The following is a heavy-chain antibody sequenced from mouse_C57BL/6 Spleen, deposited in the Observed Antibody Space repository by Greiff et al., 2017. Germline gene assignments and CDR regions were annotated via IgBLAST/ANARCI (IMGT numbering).Heavy chain of an antibody. CDR3: ARDGYYYAMDY. J-gene: IGHJ4*01. CDR2: SRNKANDYTT. V-gene: IGHV7-1*01. Sequence: EVQLVESGGGLVQPGRSLRLSCATSGFTFSDFYMEWVRQAPGKGLEWIAASRNKANDYTTEYSGSVKGRFIVSRDTSQSILYLQMNALRAEDTAIYYCARDGYYYAMDYWGQGTSVTVSS. D-gene: IGHD2-12*01. CDR1: GFTFSDFY.